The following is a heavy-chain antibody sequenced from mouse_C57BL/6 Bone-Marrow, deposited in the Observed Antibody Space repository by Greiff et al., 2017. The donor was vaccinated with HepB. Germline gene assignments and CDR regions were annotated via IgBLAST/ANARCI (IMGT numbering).Heavy chain of an antibody. CDR2: ISSGSSTI. V-gene: IGHV5-17*01. CDR3: ARPYGSPFDY. D-gene: IGHD1-1*01. CDR1: GFTFSDYG. J-gene: IGHJ2*01. Sequence: EVHLVESGGGLVKPGGSLKLSCAASGFTFSDYGMHWVRQAPEKGLEWVAYISSGSSTIYYADTVKGRFTISRDNAKNTLFLQMTSLRSEDTAMYYCARPYGSPFDYWGQGTTLTVSS.